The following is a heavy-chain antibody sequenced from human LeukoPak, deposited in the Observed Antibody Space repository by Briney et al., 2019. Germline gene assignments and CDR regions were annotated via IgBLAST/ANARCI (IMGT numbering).Heavy chain of an antibody. V-gene: IGHV4-61*01. D-gene: IGHD2-15*01. CDR2: IYYSGST. CDR1: GGSVSSGSYY. CDR3: ASIVAATVDY. Sequence: SETLSLTCTVSGGSVSSGSYYWGWIRQPPGKGLEWIGYIYYSGSTNYNPSLKSRVTISVDTSKNQFSLKLSSVTAADTAVYYCASIVAATVDYWGQGTLVTVSS. J-gene: IGHJ4*02.